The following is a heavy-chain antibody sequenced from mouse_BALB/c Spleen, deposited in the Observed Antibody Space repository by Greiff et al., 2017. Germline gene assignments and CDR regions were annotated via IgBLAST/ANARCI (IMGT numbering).Heavy chain of an antibody. CDR2: INPSTGYT. CDR1: GYTFTSYW. J-gene: IGHJ4*01. V-gene: IGHV1-7*01. Sequence: QVQLQQSGAELAKPGASVKMSCKASGYTFTSYWMHWVKQRPGQGLEWIGYINPSTGYTEYNQKFKDKATLTADKSSSTAYMQLSSLTSEDSAVYYCARLDSSGPYAMDYWGQGTSVTVSS. CDR3: ARLDSSGPYAMDY. D-gene: IGHD3-2*01.